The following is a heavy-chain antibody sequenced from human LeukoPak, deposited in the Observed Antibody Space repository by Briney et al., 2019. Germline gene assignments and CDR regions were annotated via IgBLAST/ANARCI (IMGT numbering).Heavy chain of an antibody. Sequence: GGSLRLSCAASGFTFSSYAMSWVRQAPGKRLEWVSAISGSGGSTYYADSVKGRFTISRDNSKNTLYLQMNSLRAEDTAVYYCASLPSSPILTGYYLDYWGQGTLVTVSS. V-gene: IGHV3-23*01. J-gene: IGHJ4*02. D-gene: IGHD3-9*01. CDR1: GFTFSSYA. CDR2: ISGSGGST. CDR3: ASLPSSPILTGYYLDY.